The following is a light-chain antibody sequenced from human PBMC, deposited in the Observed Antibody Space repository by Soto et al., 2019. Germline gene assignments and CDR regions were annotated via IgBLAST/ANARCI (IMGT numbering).Light chain of an antibody. CDR1: QSVSSSY. V-gene: IGKV3-20*01. Sequence: EIVLTQSPCTLSFSPWERSTLSCRASQSVSSSYLAWYQQRPGQAPRLLIYGASSRATGIPDRFSGSGSGTDFTLTISRLEPEDFAVYYCQQYGSWTFGQGTKVDIK. CDR3: QQYGSWT. CDR2: GAS. J-gene: IGKJ1*01.